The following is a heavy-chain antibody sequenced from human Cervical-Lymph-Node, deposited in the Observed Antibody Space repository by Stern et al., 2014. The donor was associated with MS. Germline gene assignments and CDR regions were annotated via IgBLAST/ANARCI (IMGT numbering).Heavy chain of an antibody. CDR2: ISNDGNNQ. D-gene: IGHD1-26*01. V-gene: IGHV3-30-3*01. CDR1: GFTFSPYA. J-gene: IGHJ3*02. Sequence: VQLVESGGGVVQPGRSLRLSCAASGFTFSPYAMHWVRQAPGKGLEWEGCISNDGNNQYYADSVRGRFTISRDNSMNTLYLQMNSLSPEDTSLYYCAREGGGYQNALDIWGQGTMVTVSS. CDR3: AREGGGYQNALDI.